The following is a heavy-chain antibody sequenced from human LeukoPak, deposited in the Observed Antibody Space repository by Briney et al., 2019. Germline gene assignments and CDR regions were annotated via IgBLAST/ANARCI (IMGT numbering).Heavy chain of an antibody. CDR1: GFTFSTYA. Sequence: GGSLRLSCAASGFTFSTYAMNWVRQAPGKGLEWVSYISSSSTIYYADSVKGRFTISRDSAKTSLFLQKNSLRDEDTAVYYCARAYSSSSGRDAFDSWGLGTLVTVSS. V-gene: IGHV3-48*02. CDR3: ARAYSSSSGRDAFDS. D-gene: IGHD6-6*01. CDR2: ISSSSTI. J-gene: IGHJ3*02.